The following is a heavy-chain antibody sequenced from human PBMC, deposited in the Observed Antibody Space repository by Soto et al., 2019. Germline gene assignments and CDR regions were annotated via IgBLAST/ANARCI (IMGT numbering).Heavy chain of an antibody. CDR2: ISGGGDHT. D-gene: IGHD1-26*01. V-gene: IGHV3-23*01. CDR3: GKHLRWEPSWDCGMDV. CDR1: GFTFSSYA. Sequence: EVQLLESGGNLVQPGGSLRLSCAASGFTFSSYAMSWVRQAPGKGLEWVSGISGGGDHTHYADSVKGRFTISRDNSKSTLYLEMNSLRVEDTAVYYCGKHLRWEPSWDCGMDVWGQGTTVTVSS. J-gene: IGHJ6*02.